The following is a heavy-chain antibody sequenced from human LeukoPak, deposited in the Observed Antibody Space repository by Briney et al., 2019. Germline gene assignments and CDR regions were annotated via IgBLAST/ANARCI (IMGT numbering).Heavy chain of an antibody. V-gene: IGHV3-23*01. Sequence: PGGSLRLSCAASGFAFSRYSMNWVRQAPGKGLEWVSAISGSGGSTYYADSVKGRFTISRDNSKDTLYLQMNSLRAEDTAVYYCARLVIPDYFDYWGQGTLVTVSS. CDR1: GFAFSRYS. J-gene: IGHJ4*02. CDR2: ISGSGGST. CDR3: ARLVIPDYFDY. D-gene: IGHD3-9*01.